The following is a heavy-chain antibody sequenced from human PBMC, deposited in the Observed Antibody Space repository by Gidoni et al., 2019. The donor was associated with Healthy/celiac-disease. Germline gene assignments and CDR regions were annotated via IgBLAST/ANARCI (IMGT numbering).Heavy chain of an antibody. CDR2: INTHTGNP. Sequence: QVQLVQSGSELKKPGASVTVSCKAYGYTFTSYAMNWVRQAPGQGLEWMGWINTHTGNPTYAQGFTGRFVFSLDTSVSTAYLQISSLKAEDTAVYYCARETDIVVVPAAILNWFDPWGQGTLVTVSS. CDR1: GYTFTSYA. V-gene: IGHV7-4-1*02. D-gene: IGHD2-2*01. CDR3: ARETDIVVVPAAILNWFDP. J-gene: IGHJ5*02.